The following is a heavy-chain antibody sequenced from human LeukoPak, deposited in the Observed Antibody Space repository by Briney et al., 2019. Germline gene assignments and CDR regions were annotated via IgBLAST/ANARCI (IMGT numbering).Heavy chain of an antibody. CDR1: GGSISSNSYY. CDR2: INTSGST. CDR3: ARNLLPAAKGAFDI. D-gene: IGHD2-2*01. J-gene: IGHJ3*02. Sequence: SETLSLTCTVSGGSISSNSYYWSWIRQPAGKGLEWIGRINTSGSTNYNPSLKSRVTMSVDTSKKQFSLKLSSVTAADTAVYYCARNLLPAAKGAFDIWGQGTLVTVSS. V-gene: IGHV4-61*02.